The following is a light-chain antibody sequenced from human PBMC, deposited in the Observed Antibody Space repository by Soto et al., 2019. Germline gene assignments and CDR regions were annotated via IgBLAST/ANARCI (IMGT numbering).Light chain of an antibody. V-gene: IGLV2-14*01. CDR1: SSDVGGYNY. J-gene: IGLJ1*01. CDR3: SSYTSSARV. CDR2: EVS. Sequence: QSVLTHPASVSGSPGQSITIACTGTSSDVGGYNYVSWYQQHPGKAPKLMIYEVSNRPSGVSNRFSGSKSGNTASLTISGLQAEDEADYYCSSYTSSARVFGTGTKVTVL.